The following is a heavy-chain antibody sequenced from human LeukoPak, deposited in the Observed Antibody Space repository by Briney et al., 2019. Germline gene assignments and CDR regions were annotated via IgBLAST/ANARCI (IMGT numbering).Heavy chain of an antibody. CDR2: IYYSGTT. Sequence: SETLSLTCTLSGGSVSIYYWSWVRQSPGKGLEWIGNIYYSGTTNYNPSLKSRVTISVGTSKNQFSLNLNSVTAADTAVYYCARGASSGWYGWFDYWGPGTLVTVSS. D-gene: IGHD6-19*01. CDR1: GGSVSIYY. CDR3: ARGASSGWYGWFDY. V-gene: IGHV4-59*02. J-gene: IGHJ4*02.